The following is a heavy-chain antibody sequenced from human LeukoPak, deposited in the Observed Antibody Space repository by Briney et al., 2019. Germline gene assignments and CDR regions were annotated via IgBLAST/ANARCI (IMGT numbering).Heavy chain of an antibody. CDR3: ASIRSGSYRNFDY. CDR1: GGTFSSYA. Sequence: SVKVSCKASGGTFSSYAISWVRQAPGQGLGWMGGIIPIFGTANYAQKFQGRVTITADESTSTAYMELSSLRSEDTAVYYCASIRSGSYRNFDYWGQGTLVTVSS. D-gene: IGHD1-26*01. J-gene: IGHJ4*02. V-gene: IGHV1-69*13. CDR2: IIPIFGTA.